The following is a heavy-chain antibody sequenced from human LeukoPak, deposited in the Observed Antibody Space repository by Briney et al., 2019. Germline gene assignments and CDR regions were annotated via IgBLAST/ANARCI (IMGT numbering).Heavy chain of an antibody. CDR1: GGSISSGSYY. D-gene: IGHD6-19*01. Sequence: SQTLSLTCTVSGGSISSGSYYWSWIRQPAGKGLEWIGRIYTSGSTNYNPSLKSRVTISVDTSKNQFSLKLSSVTAADTAVYYCARDFPGYSSGWYVQHWGQGTLVTVSS. J-gene: IGHJ1*01. V-gene: IGHV4-61*02. CDR2: IYTSGST. CDR3: ARDFPGYSSGWYVQH.